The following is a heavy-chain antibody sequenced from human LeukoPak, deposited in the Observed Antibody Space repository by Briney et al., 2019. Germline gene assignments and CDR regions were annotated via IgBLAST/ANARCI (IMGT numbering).Heavy chain of an antibody. CDR1: GFTFRSYA. V-gene: IGHV3-23*01. J-gene: IGHJ5*02. D-gene: IGHD6-6*01. CDR3: AKDRIASPPQGRFDP. CDR2: ISGSGDIT. Sequence: QPGGSRRLSCAASGFTFRSYAMNWVRQAPGKGLEWVSGISGSGDITYYAESVKGRFTISRDNSQNTLYLQMNSLGAEDTAIYYCAKDRIASPPQGRFDPWGQGTLVTVSS.